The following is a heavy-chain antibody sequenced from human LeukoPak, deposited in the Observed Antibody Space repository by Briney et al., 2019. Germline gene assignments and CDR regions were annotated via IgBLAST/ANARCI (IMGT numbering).Heavy chain of an antibody. Sequence: SETLSLTCSVSGVSISSYYWSWIRQPPGKGLEWIGYIYYSGSTNYNPSLKSRVTISVDTSKNQFSLKLSSVTAADTAVYYCARGVQWLGGYYFDYWGQGTLVTVSS. D-gene: IGHD6-19*01. J-gene: IGHJ4*02. CDR2: IYYSGST. CDR1: GVSISSYY. CDR3: ARGVQWLGGYYFDY. V-gene: IGHV4-59*01.